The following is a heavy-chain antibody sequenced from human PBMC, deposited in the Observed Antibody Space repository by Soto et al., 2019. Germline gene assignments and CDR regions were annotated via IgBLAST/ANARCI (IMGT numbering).Heavy chain of an antibody. CDR3: ARLCPGIAAAGPRPLDV. V-gene: IGHV1-69*01. Sequence: SVNVSFKSSGGTFSSCSISWVRQAPGQGLEWMGGIIPIFGTANYAQKFQGRVTITADESTSTAYMELSSLRSEDTAVYYCARLCPGIAAAGPRPLDVWGQGTTVTVSS. CDR1: GGTFSSCS. J-gene: IGHJ6*02. D-gene: IGHD6-13*01. CDR2: IIPIFGTA.